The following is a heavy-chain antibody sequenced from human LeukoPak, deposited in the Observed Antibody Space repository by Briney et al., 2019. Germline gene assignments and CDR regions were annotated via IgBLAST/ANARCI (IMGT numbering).Heavy chain of an antibody. CDR3: ARRDLAELDL. CDR2: IYYSGST. CDR1: GGSISSSSYY. Sequence: SETLSLTCTVSGGSISSSSYYWGWIRQPPGKGLEWIGSIYYSGSTYYNPSLKSRVTTSVDTSTNQYSLKLSSVPAADTAVYYCARRDLAELDLWGQGTLVSVS. J-gene: IGHJ5*02. V-gene: IGHV4-39*01.